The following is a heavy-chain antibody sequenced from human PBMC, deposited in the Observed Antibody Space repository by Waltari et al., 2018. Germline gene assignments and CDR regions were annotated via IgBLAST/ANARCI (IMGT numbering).Heavy chain of an antibody. V-gene: IGHV3-7*01. CDR3: ARDQWFAFDI. Sequence: EVQLVESGGGLVQPGGSLRLCWAASGFTLSSYWLGWVRQAPGKGLEWVANIKKDGSEEYYVDSVRGRFTISRDNAKNSLYLQMNSLRPEDTAVYYCARDQWFAFDIWGQGTMVTVSS. CDR1: GFTLSSYW. J-gene: IGHJ3*02. CDR2: IKKDGSEE. D-gene: IGHD3-22*01.